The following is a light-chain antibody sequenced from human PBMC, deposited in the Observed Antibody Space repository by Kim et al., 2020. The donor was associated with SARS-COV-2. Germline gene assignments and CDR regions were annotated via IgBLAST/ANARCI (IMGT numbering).Light chain of an antibody. CDR3: QVWDSSTASVV. CDR1: NIGSKK. V-gene: IGLV3-9*01. J-gene: IGLJ2*01. Sequence: APGQMATITGGGDNIGSKKVHWYQQKPGQAPVLVIYRDSNRPSGIPERFSGSSSGNTATLTLTRAQAGDEADYYCQVWDSSTASVVFGGGTKLTVL. CDR2: RDS.